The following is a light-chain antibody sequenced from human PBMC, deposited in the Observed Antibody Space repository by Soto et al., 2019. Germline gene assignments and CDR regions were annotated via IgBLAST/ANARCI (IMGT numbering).Light chain of an antibody. Sequence: QSVLTQPASVSGSPGQSITISCTGTSSDVGGYDLVSWYQQHPGKAPKLIIYEGSKRPSGISNRFSGSKSGNTASLVISGLQGDDEGDYYCCAYVSSNTLLFGGGTQRTVL. CDR2: EGS. CDR1: SSDVGGYDL. V-gene: IGLV2-23*01. CDR3: CAYVSSNTLL. J-gene: IGLJ3*02.